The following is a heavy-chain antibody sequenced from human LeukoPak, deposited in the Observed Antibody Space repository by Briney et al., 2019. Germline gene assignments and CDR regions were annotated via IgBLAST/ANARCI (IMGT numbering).Heavy chain of an antibody. D-gene: IGHD2-2*01. CDR3: AKGGSTSPNGINDY. V-gene: IGHV3-23*01. CDR1: GFTFSSYA. J-gene: IGHJ4*02. CDR2: ISAGSST. Sequence: GGSLRLSCAASGFTFSSYAMSWVRQAPGKGLEWVSAISAGSSTYYSDSVKGRFTISRDNSKNTLYLQMNSLGAEDTAVYYCAKGGSTSPNGINDYWGQGTLVTVSS.